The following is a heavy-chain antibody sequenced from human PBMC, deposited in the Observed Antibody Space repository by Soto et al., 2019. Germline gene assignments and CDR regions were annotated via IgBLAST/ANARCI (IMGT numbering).Heavy chain of an antibody. CDR3: AGPATEYCGGDGYSFALDI. CDR1: GYTFTSYA. D-gene: IGHD2-21*02. Sequence: QVQLVQSGAEVKKPGASVKVSCKASGYTFTSYAMHWVRQAPGQRLEWMGWINAGNGNTKYSQKFQGRVTITRDTSASTAYMELRSLRSEDTAVYYCAGPATEYCGGDGYSFALDIWGQGTMVTVSS. CDR2: INAGNGNT. J-gene: IGHJ3*02. V-gene: IGHV1-3*01.